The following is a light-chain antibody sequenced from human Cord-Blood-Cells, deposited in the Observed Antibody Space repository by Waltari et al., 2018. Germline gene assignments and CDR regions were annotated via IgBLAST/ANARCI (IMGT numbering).Light chain of an antibody. CDR2: AAS. CDR1: QSISSY. J-gene: IGKJ3*01. CDR3: QQSYSTPFT. Sequence: DSQLTQSPSSPSPSAGDRVTITCRASQSISSYLNWYQQKPGKAPKLLIYAASSLQSGVPTRFSGSGSGTDFTLTISSLQPEDCATYYCQQSYSTPFTFGPGTKVDIK. V-gene: IGKV1-39*01.